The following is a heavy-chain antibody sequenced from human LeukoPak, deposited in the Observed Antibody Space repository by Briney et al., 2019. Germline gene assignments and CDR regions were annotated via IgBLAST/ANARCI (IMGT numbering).Heavy chain of an antibody. CDR1: GFTFSNYA. CDR2: ISSSGSTI. CDR3: ASRTPLLWFGELPFNDY. J-gene: IGHJ4*02. Sequence: QAGGSLRLSCAASGFTFSNYAMHWVRQAPGKGLEWVSYISSSGSTIYYADSVKGRFTISRDNAKNSLYLQMNSLRAEDTAVYYCASRTPLLWFGELPFNDYWGQGTLVTVSS. D-gene: IGHD3-10*01. V-gene: IGHV3-48*03.